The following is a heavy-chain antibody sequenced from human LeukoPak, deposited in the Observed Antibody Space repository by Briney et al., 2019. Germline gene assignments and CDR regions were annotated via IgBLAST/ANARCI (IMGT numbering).Heavy chain of an antibody. D-gene: IGHD6-19*01. CDR1: GYTFTSYY. Sequence: ASVKVSCKASGYTFTSYYMHWVRQAPGQGLEWMGIINPSGGSTSYAQKFQGRVTMTRDMSTSTVYMELSSLRSEDTAVYYCAVGDSSGWADYWGQGTLVTVSS. CDR2: INPSGGST. V-gene: IGHV1-46*01. J-gene: IGHJ4*02. CDR3: AVGDSSGWADY.